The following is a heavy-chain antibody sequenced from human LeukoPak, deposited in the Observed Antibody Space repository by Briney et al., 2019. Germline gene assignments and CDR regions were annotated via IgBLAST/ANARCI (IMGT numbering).Heavy chain of an antibody. V-gene: IGHV3-23*01. J-gene: IGHJ5*02. CDR3: AKEGNYYDSSGYYHH. D-gene: IGHD3-22*01. Sequence: GGSLRLSCAASGFTFSSYAMSWVRQAPGKGLEWVSAISGSGGSTYYADSVKGRFTISRDNSKNTLYLQMNSLRAEDTAVNYCAKEGNYYDSSGYYHHWGQGTLVTVSS. CDR1: GFTFSSYA. CDR2: ISGSGGST.